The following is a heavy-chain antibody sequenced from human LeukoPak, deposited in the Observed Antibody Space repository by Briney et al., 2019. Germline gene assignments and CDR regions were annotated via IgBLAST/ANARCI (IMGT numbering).Heavy chain of an antibody. V-gene: IGHV3-30*18. D-gene: IGHD3-9*01. Sequence: PGGSRRLSCAASGFTFSSYGMHWVRQAPGKGLEWVAVISYDGSNKYYADSVKGRFTISRDNSKNTLYLQMNSLRAEDTAVYYCAKDLVHYDILTGPPDYWGQGTLVTVSS. CDR1: GFTFSSYG. J-gene: IGHJ4*02. CDR3: AKDLVHYDILTGPPDY. CDR2: ISYDGSNK.